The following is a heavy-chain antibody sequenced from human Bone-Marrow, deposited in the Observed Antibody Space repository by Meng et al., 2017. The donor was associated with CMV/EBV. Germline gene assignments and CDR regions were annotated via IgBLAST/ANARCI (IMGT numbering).Heavy chain of an antibody. CDR2: ISWNSGSI. Sequence: SLKISCAASGFTFDDYAMHWVRQAPGKGLEWVSGISWNSGSIGYADSVKGRFTISRDNAKNSLYLQMNSLRAEDTALYYCAGYCSSTSCYTPDAFDIWGQGTMVTVS. CDR1: GFTFDDYA. V-gene: IGHV3-9*01. J-gene: IGHJ3*02. D-gene: IGHD2-2*02. CDR3: AGYCSSTSCYTPDAFDI.